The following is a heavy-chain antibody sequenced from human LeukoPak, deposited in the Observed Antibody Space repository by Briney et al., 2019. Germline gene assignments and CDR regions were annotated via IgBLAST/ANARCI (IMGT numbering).Heavy chain of an antibody. V-gene: IGHV3-30*04. J-gene: IGHJ4*02. D-gene: IGHD3-3*01. CDR2: ISYDGSNK. Sequence: GGSLRLSCAASGFTFSSYAMHWVRRAPGKGLEWVAVISYDGSNKYYADSVKGRFTISRDNSKNTLYLQMNSLRAEDTAVYYCANLHSPFGVVIPFDYWGQGTLVTVSS. CDR1: GFTFSSYA. CDR3: ANLHSPFGVVIPFDY.